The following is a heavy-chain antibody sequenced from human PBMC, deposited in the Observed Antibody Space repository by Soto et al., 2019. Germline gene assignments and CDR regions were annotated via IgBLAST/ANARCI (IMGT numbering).Heavy chain of an antibody. CDR1: GYTLTELS. V-gene: IGHV1-24*01. CDR3: AIWGGYDPSDTYYFDY. J-gene: IGHJ4*02. CDR2: FDPEDGET. Sequence: ASVKVSCKVSGYTLTELSMHWVRQAPGKGLEWMGGFDPEDGETIYAQKFQGRVTMTEDTSTDTAYMELSSLRSEDTAVYYCAIWGGYDPSDTYYFDYWGQGTLVTVS. D-gene: IGHD5-12*01.